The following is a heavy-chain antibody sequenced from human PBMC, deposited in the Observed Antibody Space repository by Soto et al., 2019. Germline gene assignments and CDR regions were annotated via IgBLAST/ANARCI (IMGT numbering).Heavy chain of an antibody. D-gene: IGHD3-9*01. CDR1: GGTFSSYA. Sequence: GASVKVSCKASGGTFSSYAISWVRQAPGQGLEWMGGIIPIFGTANYAQKFQGRVTITADESTSTAYMELSSLRSEDTAVYYCARDPGARYFDWLTAPMDVWGQGTTVTVSS. V-gene: IGHV1-69*13. J-gene: IGHJ6*02. CDR2: IIPIFGTA. CDR3: ARDPGARYFDWLTAPMDV.